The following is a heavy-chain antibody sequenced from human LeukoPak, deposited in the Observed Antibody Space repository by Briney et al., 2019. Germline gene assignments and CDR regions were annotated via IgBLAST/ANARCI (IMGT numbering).Heavy chain of an antibody. CDR1: GGSFSGYY. J-gene: IGHJ4*02. CDR2: INHSGST. V-gene: IGHV4-34*01. D-gene: IGHD3-9*01. CDR3: ARGGYDILTGYYIAPIFDY. Sequence: SETLSLTCAVYGGSFSGYYWSWIRQPPGKGLEWIGEINHSGSTNYNPSLKSRVTISVDTSKNQFSLKLTSVAAADTAVYYCARGGYDILTGYYIAPIFDYWGQGTLVTVSS.